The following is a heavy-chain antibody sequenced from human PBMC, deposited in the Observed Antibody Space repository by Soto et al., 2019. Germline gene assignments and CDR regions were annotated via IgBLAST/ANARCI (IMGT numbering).Heavy chain of an antibody. CDR1: GFSIRTLT. J-gene: IGHJ4*02. D-gene: IGHD2-2*01. Sequence: PGGALRPSFVAPGFSIRTLTQSWVPPGPGKGLEWVSAISGSGGSPSYADSVQGRFSISRDNPKNTLYLQMNSLRGEDTAMYYCAKARCSTTNCYVPDYWGQGTLVTVSS. CDR2: ISGSGGSP. V-gene: IGHV3-23*01. CDR3: AKARCSTTNCYVPDY.